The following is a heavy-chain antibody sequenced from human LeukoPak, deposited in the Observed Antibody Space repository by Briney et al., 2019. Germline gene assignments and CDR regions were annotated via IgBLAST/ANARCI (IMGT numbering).Heavy chain of an antibody. V-gene: IGHV3-43*01. D-gene: IGHD3-22*01. CDR2: ISWDGTT. CDR3: VRDLSYESSGYVFDY. CDR1: GFTFEDYT. Sequence: GGSLRLSCAASGFTFEDYTMHWVRQAPGKTLEWVSLISWDGTTYYRDSVKGRFTISRDNSKNYLYLQMDTLTSEDTAFYYCVRDLSYESSGYVFDYWGQGTLVTVSS. J-gene: IGHJ4*02.